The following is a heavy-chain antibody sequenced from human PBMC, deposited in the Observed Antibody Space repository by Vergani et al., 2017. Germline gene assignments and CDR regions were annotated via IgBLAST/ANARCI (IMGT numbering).Heavy chain of an antibody. V-gene: IGHV4-31*03. D-gene: IGHD3-16*01. J-gene: IGHJ4*02. CDR3: ARGAYDYVWGSYTYFDY. CDR2: IYYSGST. Sequence: QVQLQESGPGLVKPSQTLSLTCTVSGGSISSGGYYWSWIRQHPGKGLEWIGYIYYSGSTYYNPFLKSRVTISVDTSKNQFSLKLSSVTAADTAVYYCARGAYDYVWGSYTYFDYWGQGTLVTVSS. CDR1: GGSISSGGYY.